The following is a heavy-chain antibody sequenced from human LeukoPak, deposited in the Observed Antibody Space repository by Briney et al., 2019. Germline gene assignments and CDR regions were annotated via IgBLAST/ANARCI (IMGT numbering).Heavy chain of an antibody. Sequence: GGSLRLSCAASGFTFSNYAMSWVRQAPGKGLEWVSVISTSGGSTYYADSVKGRFTISRDKSKNTLYLQMNSLRAEDTAVYYCAKTSEMATIGSPHDYYYYYGMDVWGQGTTVTVSS. CDR2: ISTSGGST. D-gene: IGHD5-24*01. J-gene: IGHJ6*02. CDR1: GFTFSNYA. CDR3: AKTSEMATIGSPHDYYYYYGMDV. V-gene: IGHV3-23*01.